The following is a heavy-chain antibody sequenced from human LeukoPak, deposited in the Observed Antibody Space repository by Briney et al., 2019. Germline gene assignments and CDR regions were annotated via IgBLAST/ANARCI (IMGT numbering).Heavy chain of an antibody. Sequence: GSLRLSCAASGFTFSSYAMNWVRQAPGKGLEWVSGMGGNGGGIYYADSVKGRFTISRDNSKNTLYLQMNSLRADDTAVYYCAKSGSTVVILELIFGGQGTRVTVSS. V-gene: IGHV3-23*01. CDR2: MGGNGGGI. CDR3: AKSGSTVVILELIF. D-gene: IGHD4-23*01. J-gene: IGHJ4*02. CDR1: GFTFSSYA.